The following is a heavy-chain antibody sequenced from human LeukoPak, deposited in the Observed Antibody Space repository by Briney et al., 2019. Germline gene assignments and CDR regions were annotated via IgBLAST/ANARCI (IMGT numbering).Heavy chain of an antibody. V-gene: IGHV4-39*01. CDR1: SDSISDSTYY. CDR2: IHYSGLT. D-gene: IGHD1-26*01. Sequence: SETLSLTCTVSSDSISDSTYYWAWIRQPPGKGLEWIGSIHYSGLTYYNPSLESRITISVDTSKNQFSLELRSVTAADTAFYYCARHVGLVAHNGIDPWGQGTLVTVSS. J-gene: IGHJ5*02. CDR3: ARHVGLVAHNGIDP.